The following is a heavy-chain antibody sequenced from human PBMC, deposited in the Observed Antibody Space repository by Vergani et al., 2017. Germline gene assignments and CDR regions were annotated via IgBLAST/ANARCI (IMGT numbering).Heavy chain of an antibody. V-gene: IGHV4-39*07. CDR1: GGSISSSSCY. CDR3: ARAAYYSDSSGYYYFDS. CDR2: IYYSGST. Sequence: QLQLQESGPGLVKPSETLSLTCTVSGGSISSSSCYWGWIRQPPGKGREWIESIYYSGSTYYNPSLKSRVTISVDTSKNQFSLKLSSVTAADTAVYYCARAAYYSDSSGYYYFDSWGQGTLVTVSS. J-gene: IGHJ4*02. D-gene: IGHD3-22*01.